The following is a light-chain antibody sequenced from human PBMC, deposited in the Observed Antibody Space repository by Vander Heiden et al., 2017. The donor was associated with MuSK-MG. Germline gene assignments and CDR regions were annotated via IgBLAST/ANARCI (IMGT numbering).Light chain of an antibody. CDR2: DAS. J-gene: IGKJ4*01. CDR1: QSVSSY. V-gene: IGKV3-11*01. CDR3: QQRSNWSPLT. Sequence: EIVLTQSPATLSLSPGERATLSCRASQSVSSYLAWYQQKPGQAPRLLIYDASNRATGIPARFSGSGSGTDFTLTISSLEPEDFAVYYCQQRSNWSPLTFGVGTKMXIK.